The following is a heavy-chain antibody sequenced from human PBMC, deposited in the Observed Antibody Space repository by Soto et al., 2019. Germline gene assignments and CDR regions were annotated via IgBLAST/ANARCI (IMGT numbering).Heavy chain of an antibody. D-gene: IGHD5-18*01. CDR3: ARGWDTAMVYYYYYGMDV. CDR1: GYTFTSYA. V-gene: IGHV1-3*01. J-gene: IGHJ6*02. Sequence: VASVKVSCKASGYTFTSYAMHWVRQAPGQRLEWMGWINAGNGNTKYSQKFQGRVTITRDTSASTAYMELSSLRSEDTAVYYCARGWDTAMVYYYYYGMDVWGQGTTVTVSS. CDR2: INAGNGNT.